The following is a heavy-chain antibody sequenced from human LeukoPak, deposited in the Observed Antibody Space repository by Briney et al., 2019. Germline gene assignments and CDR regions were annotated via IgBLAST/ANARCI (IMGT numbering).Heavy chain of an antibody. D-gene: IGHD3-22*01. CDR1: GGTFSSYA. J-gene: IGHJ4*02. CDR2: IIPDFGAT. Sequence: SVKVSCKASGGTFSSYAVSWVRQTPGQGLEWLGGIIPDFGATTYAQKFQDKVTMTADKSTNTAYLHISSLTSDDTAVYYCARCSPGDSSNFYAVLQYWGQGTQVTVST. V-gene: IGHV1-69*06. CDR3: ARCSPGDSSNFYAVLQY.